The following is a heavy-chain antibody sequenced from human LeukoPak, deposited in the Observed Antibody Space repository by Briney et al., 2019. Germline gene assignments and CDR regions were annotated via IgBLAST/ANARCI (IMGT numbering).Heavy chain of an antibody. CDR1: GFTFSSYS. CDR2: ISSSSSTK. Sequence: GGSLRLSCAASGFTFSSYSMNWVRQAPGKGLEWVSYISSSSSTKYYADSVKGRFTISRDNAKNSLYLQMNSLRAEDTAVYYCARDDYGALYYYYGMDVWGQGTTVTVSS. D-gene: IGHD4-17*01. V-gene: IGHV3-48*04. CDR3: ARDDYGALYYYYGMDV. J-gene: IGHJ6*02.